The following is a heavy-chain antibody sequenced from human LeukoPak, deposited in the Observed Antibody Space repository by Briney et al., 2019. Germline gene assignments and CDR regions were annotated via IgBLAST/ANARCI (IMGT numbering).Heavy chain of an antibody. CDR1: GFTFDDYA. CDR2: ISWDGGST. D-gene: IGHD1-26*01. V-gene: IGHV3-43D*04. CDR3: AKDMGLWEGCVDY. Sequence: GGSLRLSCAASGFTFDDYAMHWVRQAPGQGLEWVSLISWDGGSTYYADSVKGRFTISRDNSKNSLYLQMNSLRAEDTALYYCAKDMGLWEGCVDYWGQGTLVTVSS. J-gene: IGHJ4*02.